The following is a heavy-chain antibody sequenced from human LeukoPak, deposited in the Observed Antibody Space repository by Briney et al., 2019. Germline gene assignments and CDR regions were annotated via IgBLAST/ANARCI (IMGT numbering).Heavy chain of an antibody. D-gene: IGHD2-2*01. Sequence: GGSLRLSCAASGFTFRSYSMNWVRQAPGKGLEWVSYIGSSSGTIYYADSVKGRFTISRDNAMNSLYLQMNSLRAEDTAVYYCARVVPATMQINYWGQGTLVTVSS. J-gene: IGHJ4*02. CDR1: GFTFRSYS. V-gene: IGHV3-48*01. CDR2: IGSSSGTI. CDR3: ARVVPATMQINY.